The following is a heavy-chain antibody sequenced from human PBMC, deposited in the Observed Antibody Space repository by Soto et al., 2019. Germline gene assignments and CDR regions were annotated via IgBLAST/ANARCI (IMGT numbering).Heavy chain of an antibody. V-gene: IGHV4-31*03. J-gene: IGHJ4*02. D-gene: IGHD3-9*01. Sequence: SETLSLTCTVSGASITGGGYCWSWIRQHPVKGLEWIGYIYYSGSTYYNPSLKSRITISVDTSKNQFSLTLSSVTAADTARYYCARTLYKSGYPWWFDYWGQGALVTAPQ. CDR1: GASITGGGYC. CDR3: ARTLYKSGYPWWFDY. CDR2: IYYSGST.